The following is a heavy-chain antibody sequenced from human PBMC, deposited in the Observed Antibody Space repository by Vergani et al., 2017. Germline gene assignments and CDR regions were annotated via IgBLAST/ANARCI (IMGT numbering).Heavy chain of an antibody. Sequence: QVQLVESGGGVVQPGRSLRLSCAASGFTFSSYGMHWVRQAPGKGLEWVAVIWYDGSNKYYADSVKGRFTISRDNSKNTLYLQMNSLRAEDTALYYCAKGHVDTAMVLFSYWGQGTLVTVSS. J-gene: IGHJ4*02. CDR2: IWYDGSNK. CDR1: GFTFSSYG. D-gene: IGHD5-18*01. CDR3: AKGHVDTAMVLFSY. V-gene: IGHV3-33*06.